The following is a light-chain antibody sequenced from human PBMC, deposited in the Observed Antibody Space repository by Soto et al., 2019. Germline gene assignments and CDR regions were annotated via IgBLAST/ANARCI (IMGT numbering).Light chain of an antibody. J-gene: IGLJ1*01. CDR2: LEGSGSY. Sequence: QSVLTQSSSASASLGSSVSLTCTLSSGHSSYIIAWHQQQPGKAPRYLMKLEGSGSYNKGSGVPYRFSGSSSGADRYLTISNLQFEDEDDYYCETWDSNAYVFGTGTKLTVL. CDR1: SGHSSYI. CDR3: ETWDSNAYV. V-gene: IGLV4-60*02.